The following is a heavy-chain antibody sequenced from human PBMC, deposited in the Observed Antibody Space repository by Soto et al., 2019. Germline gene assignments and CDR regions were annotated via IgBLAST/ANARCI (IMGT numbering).Heavy chain of an antibody. CDR3: ARLNYYGINV. CDR2: TNAGNGNT. CDR1: GYTFTSYA. J-gene: IGHJ6*02. V-gene: IGHV1-3*01. Sequence: GASVKVSCKASGYTFTSYAMHWVRQAPGQRLEWMGWTNAGNGNTKYSQKFQGRVTITRDTSASTAYMELSSLRSEDTAVYYCARLNYYGINVWGQGTTVTVSS.